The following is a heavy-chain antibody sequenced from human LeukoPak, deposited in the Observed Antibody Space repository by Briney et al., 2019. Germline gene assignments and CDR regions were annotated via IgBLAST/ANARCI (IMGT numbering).Heavy chain of an antibody. CDR2: IYYSGST. V-gene: IGHV4-59*01. CDR3: ARNGGSYLRGYWYFDL. J-gene: IGHJ2*01. D-gene: IGHD1-26*01. CDR1: GGSIISYY. Sequence: SETLSLTCTVSGGSIISYYWSWIRQPPGKGLEWIGYIYYSGSTNYNPSLKSRVTISVDTSKNQFSLKLSSVTAADTAVYYCARNGGSYLRGYWYFDLWGRGTLVTVSS.